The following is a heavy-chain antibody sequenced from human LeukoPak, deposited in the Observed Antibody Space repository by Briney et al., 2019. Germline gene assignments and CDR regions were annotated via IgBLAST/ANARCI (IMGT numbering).Heavy chain of an antibody. CDR1: GFTFSSYS. J-gene: IGHJ1*01. CDR3: ASGYCSSTSCYRSTEYFQH. Sequence: MAGGSLRLSCAASGFTFSSYSMNWVRQAPGKGLEWVSSISSSSYIYYADSVKGRFTISRDNAKNSLYLQMNSLRAEDTAVYYCASGYCSSTSCYRSTEYFQHWGQGTLVTVSS. V-gene: IGHV3-21*01. CDR2: ISSSSYI. D-gene: IGHD2-2*02.